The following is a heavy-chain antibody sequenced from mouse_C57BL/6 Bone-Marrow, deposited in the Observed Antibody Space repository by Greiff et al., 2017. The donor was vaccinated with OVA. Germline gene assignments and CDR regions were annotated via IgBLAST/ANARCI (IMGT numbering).Heavy chain of an antibody. D-gene: IGHD1-1*01. CDR2: INYDGSST. CDR3: ARDHSRGYAMDY. CDR1: GFTFSDYY. Sequence: DVHLVESEGGLVQPGSSMKLSCTASGFTFSDYYMAWVRQVPEKGLEWVANINYDGSSTYYLDSLKSRFIISRDNAKNILYLQMSSLKSEDTATYYCARDHSRGYAMDYWGQGTSVTVSS. J-gene: IGHJ4*01. V-gene: IGHV5-16*01.